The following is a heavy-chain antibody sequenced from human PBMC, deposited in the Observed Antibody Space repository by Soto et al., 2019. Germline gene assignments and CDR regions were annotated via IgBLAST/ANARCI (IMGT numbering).Heavy chain of an antibody. Sequence: QVQLVESGGGLVKPGGTLRLSCTASGFTFSDYYMTWIRQAPGKGLEWFSYISSSSSYTNYADSVKGRFTISRDNAKNSLYRQMNSLRAEDTAVYYCAREINHLTTYFYGMDVWGQGSTFTVAS. V-gene: IGHV3-11*06. CDR3: AREINHLTTYFYGMDV. CDR2: ISSSSSYT. J-gene: IGHJ6*02. D-gene: IGHD4-4*01. CDR1: GFTFSDYY.